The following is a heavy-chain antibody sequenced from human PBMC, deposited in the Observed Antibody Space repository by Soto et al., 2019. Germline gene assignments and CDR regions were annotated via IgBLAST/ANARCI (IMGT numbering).Heavy chain of an antibody. CDR2: TYYRSRWYN. V-gene: IGHV6-1*01. D-gene: IGHD1-7*01. Sequence: QVQLQGSGPGLVKPSQTLSLTCVISGDSVSSNSAAWNWIRLSPSRGLEWLARTYYRSRWYNDYAVSVRSRITVNPDTSTNQFSLQLTSVTPEDTAVYYCAGTTSHHWLYSDVWGKGATVTVSS. J-gene: IGHJ6*03. CDR1: GDSVSSNSAA. CDR3: AGTTSHHWLYSDV.